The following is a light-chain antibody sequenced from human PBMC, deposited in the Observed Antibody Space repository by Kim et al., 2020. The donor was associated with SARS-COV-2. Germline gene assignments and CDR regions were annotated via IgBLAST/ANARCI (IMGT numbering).Light chain of an antibody. J-gene: IGLJ2*01. V-gene: IGLV4-69*01. CDR2: LNSDGSH. Sequence: QPVLTQSPSASASLGASVTLTCTLSSGHSSYAIAWHQQQPEKGPRYLMKLNSDGSHSKGDGVPDRFSGSSSAAERYITISRLQYEDESDYYCQTWSTGIVVFGGGTQLTVL. CDR3: QTWSTGIVV. CDR1: SGHSSYA.